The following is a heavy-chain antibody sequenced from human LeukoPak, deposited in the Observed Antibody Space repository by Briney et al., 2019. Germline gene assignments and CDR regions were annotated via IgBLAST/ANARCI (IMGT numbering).Heavy chain of an antibody. CDR1: GFTFSSYE. V-gene: IGHV3-48*03. CDR2: ISSSGSTI. D-gene: IGHD3-22*01. Sequence: HPGGSLRLSCAASGFTFSSYEMNWVRQAPGKGLEWVSCISSSGSTIYYADSVKGRFTISRDNAKNSLYLQMNSLRAEDTAVYYCARLGSYYDSSGYYFSRTFDYWGQGTLVTVSS. CDR3: ARLGSYYDSSGYYFSRTFDY. J-gene: IGHJ4*02.